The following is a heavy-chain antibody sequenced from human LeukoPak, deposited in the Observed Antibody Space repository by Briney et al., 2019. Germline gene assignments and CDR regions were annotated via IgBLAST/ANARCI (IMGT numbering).Heavy chain of an antibody. J-gene: IGHJ5*02. Sequence: KPSETLSLTCTVSGGSISSYYWSWIRQPPGKGLEWIGYIYYSGSTNYNPSLKTRVTISVDTSKNQFSLNLTSVTAADSAVYYCARGGVPGLVGTKVRRPWFDPWGQGTLVTVSS. D-gene: IGHD1-7*01. CDR2: IYYSGST. CDR1: GGSISSYY. CDR3: ARGGVPGLVGTKVRRPWFDP. V-gene: IGHV4-59*01.